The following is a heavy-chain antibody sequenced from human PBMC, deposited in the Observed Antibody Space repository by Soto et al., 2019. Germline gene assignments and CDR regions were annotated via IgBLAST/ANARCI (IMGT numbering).Heavy chain of an antibody. CDR1: GGTFSSYA. CDR3: ARDSGGTTVAFGMDV. Sequence: QVQLVQSGAEVKKPGSSVKVSCKASGGTFSSYAISWGEKAPGQGLEWMGGIIPIFGTANYAQKFQGRVTITADESTSTAYMELSSLRSEDTAVYYCARDSGGTTVAFGMDVWGQGTTVTVSS. D-gene: IGHD4-17*01. J-gene: IGHJ6*02. V-gene: IGHV1-69*01. CDR2: IIPIFGTA.